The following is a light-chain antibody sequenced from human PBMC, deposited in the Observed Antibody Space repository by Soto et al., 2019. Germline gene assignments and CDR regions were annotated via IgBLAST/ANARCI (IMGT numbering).Light chain of an antibody. CDR3: RQDIHYPWT. CDR2: GAS. J-gene: IGKJ1*01. V-gene: IGKV1-6*01. Sequence: IQMTQSPSSLSASVGDRVTISCGASQGIGNSLSWYQQKPGKAPKLLIYGASNLQSGVPSRFSGSGSDTDFTLAISSLQPEDSPTNYCRQDIHYPWTFGQGTKVDIK. CDR1: QGIGNS.